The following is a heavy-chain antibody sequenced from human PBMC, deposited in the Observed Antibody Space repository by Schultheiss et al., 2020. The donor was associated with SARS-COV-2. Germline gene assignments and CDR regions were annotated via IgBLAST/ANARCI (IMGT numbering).Heavy chain of an antibody. CDR2: INVDGSDT. CDR3: MRDSFVNSGYHYYGMDV. Sequence: GGSLRLSCAASGFAFSSYAMHWVRQDPGKGLVWVSRINVDGSDTRYADSVKGRFTISKDNAKNTLYLQMHTLRVEDTAVYYCMRDSFVNSGYHYYGMDVWGQGTTVTVSS. D-gene: IGHD1-26*01. J-gene: IGHJ6*02. CDR1: GFAFSSYA. V-gene: IGHV3-74*01.